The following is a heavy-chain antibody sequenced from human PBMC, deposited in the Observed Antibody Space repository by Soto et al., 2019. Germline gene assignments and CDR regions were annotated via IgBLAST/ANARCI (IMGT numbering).Heavy chain of an antibody. D-gene: IGHD3-10*01. CDR3: ARDRGVTFGQYYFDY. CDR2: IYYSGST. J-gene: IGHJ4*02. V-gene: IGHV4-30-4*01. CDR1: GGSISSGDYY. Sequence: QVQLQESGPGLVKPSQTLSLTCTVSGGSISSGDYYWSWIRQPPGKGLEWIGYIYYSGSTYYNPSLKSRVTISVDTSKNQFSLKLSSVTAADTAVYYCARDRGVTFGQYYFDYWGQGTLVTVSS.